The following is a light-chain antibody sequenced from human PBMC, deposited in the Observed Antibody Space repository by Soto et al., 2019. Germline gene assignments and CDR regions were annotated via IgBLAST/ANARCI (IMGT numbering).Light chain of an antibody. V-gene: IGKV1-9*01. CDR2: TAS. Sequence: DIQLSQSPSFLSASVGDRVTITCRASQGISNYLAWYQRKPGKAPKLLISTASILQSGVPSRFSCSGSGTAFSLKISSLPPEDFATDYCPQLTSYPITFGQGTRLEIK. CDR3: PQLTSYPIT. CDR1: QGISNY. J-gene: IGKJ5*01.